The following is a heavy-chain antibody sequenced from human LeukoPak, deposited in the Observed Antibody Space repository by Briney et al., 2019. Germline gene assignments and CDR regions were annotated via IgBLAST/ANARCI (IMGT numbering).Heavy chain of an antibody. CDR1: GFTFDDYG. CDR3: ARDLYCSGGSCSHMDV. CDR2: IKWNGGST. D-gene: IGHD2-15*01. V-gene: IGHV3-20*01. J-gene: IGHJ6*03. Sequence: GGSLRLSCAASGFTFDDYGMSWVRQAPGKGLEWVSSIKWNGGSTGYADSVKGRFTISRDNAKNSLYLQMNSLRAEDTALYHCARDLYCSGGSCSHMDVWGKGTTVTISS.